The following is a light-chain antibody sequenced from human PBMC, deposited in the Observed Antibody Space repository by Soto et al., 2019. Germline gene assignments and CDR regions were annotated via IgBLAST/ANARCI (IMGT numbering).Light chain of an antibody. V-gene: IGLV2-11*01. CDR1: SSDVGGYYY. CDR3: CSYAGSYPVV. Sequence: QSALTQPRSVSGSPGQSVTISCTGTSSDVGGYYYVSWYQQHPGKAPKLMLYDVSKRPSGVPDRFSGSKSGNTASLTISGRQAEDEADYYRCSYAGSYPVVFGGGTKLTVL. CDR2: DVS. J-gene: IGLJ2*01.